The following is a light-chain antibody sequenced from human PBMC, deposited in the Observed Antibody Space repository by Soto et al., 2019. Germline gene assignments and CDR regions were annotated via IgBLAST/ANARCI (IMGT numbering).Light chain of an antibody. CDR3: QSYDTSLRVV. Sequence: SVLTQPPSVSGAPGQRVTISCTGKSSNIGAGYDVHWYQQLPGTAPKILIYGYNNRPSGVPDRFSGSKSGTSASLAITDLQAEDEADYYCQSYDTSLRVVFGGGTKLTVL. CDR1: SSNIGAGYD. CDR2: GYN. J-gene: IGLJ2*01. V-gene: IGLV1-40*01.